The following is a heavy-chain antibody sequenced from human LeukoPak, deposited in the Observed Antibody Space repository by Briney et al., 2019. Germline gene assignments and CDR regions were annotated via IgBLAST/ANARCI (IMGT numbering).Heavy chain of an antibody. Sequence: GGSLRLSCAASGFTFSSYNMNWVHQAPGKGLEWVSSISSGGTFIYYADSVKGRFTISRDSAKNSLFLQMNSLRAEDTAVYYCARGVAVAGAAFDYWGQGTLVTVSS. CDR1: GFTFSSYN. D-gene: IGHD6-19*01. CDR3: ARGVAVAGAAFDY. V-gene: IGHV3-21*01. CDR2: ISSGGTFI. J-gene: IGHJ4*02.